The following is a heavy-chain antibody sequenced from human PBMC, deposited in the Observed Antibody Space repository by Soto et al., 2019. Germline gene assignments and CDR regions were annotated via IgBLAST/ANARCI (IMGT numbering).Heavy chain of an antibody. Sequence: GGSLRLSCAASGFTFSSYGMHWVRQAPGKGLEWVAVIWYDGSNKYYADSVKGRFTISRDNSKNTLYLQMNSLRAEDTAVYYCARDLYCSSTSCYAGIFYYYYGMDVWGQGTTVTVS. CDR2: IWYDGSNK. CDR1: GFTFSSYG. J-gene: IGHJ6*02. V-gene: IGHV3-33*01. CDR3: ARDLYCSSTSCYAGIFYYYYGMDV. D-gene: IGHD2-2*01.